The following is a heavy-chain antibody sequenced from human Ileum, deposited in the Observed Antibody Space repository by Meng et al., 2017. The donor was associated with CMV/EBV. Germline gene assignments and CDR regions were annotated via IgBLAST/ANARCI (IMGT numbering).Heavy chain of an antibody. CDR3: ARTTSTTCYAY. CDR1: GFTFNGYW. J-gene: IGHJ4*01. V-gene: IGHV3-7*01. Sequence: GESLKISCVASGFTFNGYWMTWVRQAPGKGLEWVANIRQDGNEKKYVDSVKGRFTISRDNAKSSLFLQMNSLRVEDTAVYYCARTTSTTCYAYWGQGTQV. D-gene: IGHD2-2*01. CDR2: IRQDGNEK.